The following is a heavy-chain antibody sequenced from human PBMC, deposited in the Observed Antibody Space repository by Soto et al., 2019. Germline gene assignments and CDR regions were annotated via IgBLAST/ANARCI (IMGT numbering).Heavy chain of an antibody. CDR3: AKEESARQWLVRNNWFDP. D-gene: IGHD6-19*01. CDR2: ISGSGGST. J-gene: IGHJ5*02. V-gene: IGHV3-23*01. Sequence: LRLSCAASGFTFSSYAMSWVRQAPGKGLEWVSAISGSGGSTYYADSVEGRFTISRDNSKNTLYLQMNSLRAEDTAVYYCAKEESARQWLVRNNWFDPWGQGIQVTVSS. CDR1: GFTFSSYA.